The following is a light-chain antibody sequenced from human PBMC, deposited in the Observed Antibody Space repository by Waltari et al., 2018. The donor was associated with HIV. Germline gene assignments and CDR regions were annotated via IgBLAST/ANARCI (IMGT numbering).Light chain of an antibody. CDR3: NSRDKSGNFVV. Sequence: SSELTQDPAVSVALGQTVRITCQGDSLRTYYATWYQQKPGQAPLLVIFDKNNRPSGIPDRFSGSSSGNTASLTITGTPAEDEGDYYCNSRDKSGNFVVFGGGTKLTVL. V-gene: IGLV3-19*01. J-gene: IGLJ2*01. CDR2: DKN. CDR1: SLRTYY.